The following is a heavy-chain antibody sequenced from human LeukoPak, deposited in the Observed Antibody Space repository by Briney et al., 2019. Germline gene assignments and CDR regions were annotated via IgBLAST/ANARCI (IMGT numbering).Heavy chain of an antibody. CDR1: GGSIGDYY. J-gene: IGHJ4*02. D-gene: IGHD3-22*01. CDR3: ARVDDSSVIDY. Sequence: SETLSLTCTVSGGSIGDYYWSWIRQPPGKGLEWIGYIYYSGSTNYNPSLKSRVTISVDTSKNQFSLRLSSVTAADTAVYYCARVDDSSVIDYWGQGTLVTVSS. V-gene: IGHV4-59*01. CDR2: IYYSGST.